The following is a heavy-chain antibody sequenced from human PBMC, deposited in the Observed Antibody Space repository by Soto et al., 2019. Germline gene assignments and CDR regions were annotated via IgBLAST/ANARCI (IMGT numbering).Heavy chain of an antibody. CDR2: IYPGDSDT. V-gene: IGHV5-51*01. CDR1: GYSFTSYW. Sequence: PGESLKISCKGSGYSFTSYWIGWMRQMPGKGLEWMGIIYPGDSDTRYSPSFQGQVTISADKSISTAYLQWSSLKASDTAMYYCARWGSSWYGYYYYGMDVWGQGTTVTVSS. J-gene: IGHJ6*02. CDR3: ARWGSSWYGYYYYGMDV. D-gene: IGHD6-13*01.